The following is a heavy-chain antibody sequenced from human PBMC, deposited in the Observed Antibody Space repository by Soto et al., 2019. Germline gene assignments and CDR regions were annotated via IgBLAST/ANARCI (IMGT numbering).Heavy chain of an antibody. CDR1: GYTFTTYY. D-gene: IGHD2-15*01. J-gene: IGHJ4*02. V-gene: IGHV1-46*01. Sequence: ASVKVSCKASGYTFTTYYMHWVRLAPGQGLEWMGRINPSGGSTNYAQKFQVRVTMTRDTSTSTVYMELSSLRSEDTAVYYCARDQSSGARFDSWGQGTLVTVSS. CDR3: ARDQSSGARFDS. CDR2: INPSGGST.